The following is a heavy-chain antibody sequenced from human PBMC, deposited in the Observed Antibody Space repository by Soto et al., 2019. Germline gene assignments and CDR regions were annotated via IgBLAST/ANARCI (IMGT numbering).Heavy chain of an antibody. CDR1: GVTVSSNY. D-gene: IGHD5-18*01. CDR2: IYSGGST. V-gene: IGHV3-66*04. J-gene: IGHJ4*02. Sequence: GVSLRLSWAACGVTVSSNYRSWVRQVPGKGLEWVSGIYSGGSTYYADSVKGRFTISRDNSKNTRYLQMNSRRAEDTAVYYCARPGYNYCGCYLDYWGQGALVTVSS. CDR3: ARPGYNYCGCYLDY.